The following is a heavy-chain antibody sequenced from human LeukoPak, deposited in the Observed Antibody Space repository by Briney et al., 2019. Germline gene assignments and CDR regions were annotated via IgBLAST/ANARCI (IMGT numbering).Heavy chain of an antibody. CDR1: GFTFSSYA. J-gene: IGHJ5*02. D-gene: IGHD2-15*01. V-gene: IGHV3-30*04. Sequence: GRSLRLSCAASGFTFSSYAMHWVRQAPGKGLEWVAVISYDGSNKYYADSVKGRFTISRDNSKNTLYLQMNSLRAEDTAVYYCARGGNYCSGGSCYRVMFPGVPTWFDPWGQGTLVTVSS. CDR3: ARGGNYCSGGSCYRVMFPGVPTWFDP. CDR2: ISYDGSNK.